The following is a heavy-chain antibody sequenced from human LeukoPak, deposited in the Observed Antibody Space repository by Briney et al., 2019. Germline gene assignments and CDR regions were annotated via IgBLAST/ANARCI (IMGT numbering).Heavy chain of an antibody. J-gene: IGHJ4*02. CDR2: ISYDGSNK. CDR1: GFTFSSYA. CDR3: ARARTVYDSSGFSDY. D-gene: IGHD3-22*01. Sequence: GGSLRLSCAASGFTFSSYAMHWVRQAPGKGLEWVAVISYDGSNKYYADSVKGRFTISRDNSKNTLYLQMNSLRAEDTAVYYCARARTVYDSSGFSDYWGQGTLVTVSS. V-gene: IGHV3-30-3*01.